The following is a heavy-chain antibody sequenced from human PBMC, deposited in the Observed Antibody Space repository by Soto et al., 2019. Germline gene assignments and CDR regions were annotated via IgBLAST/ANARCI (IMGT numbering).Heavy chain of an antibody. V-gene: IGHV3-11*01. D-gene: IGHD6-13*01. J-gene: IGHJ5*02. CDR1: GFTFSDYY. CDR2: ISSTSGTI. CDR3: ARVPGSSWYWFDP. Sequence: GGSLRLSCAASGFTFSDYYMTWIRQAPGKGLEWISYISSTSGTIYYADSVKGRFTISRDNAKKSLYLEMNSLRADDTAVYCCARVPGSSWYWFDPWGQGTLVTVSS.